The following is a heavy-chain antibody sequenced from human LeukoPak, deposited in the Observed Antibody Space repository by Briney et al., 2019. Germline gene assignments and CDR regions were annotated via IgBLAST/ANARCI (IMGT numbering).Heavy chain of an antibody. D-gene: IGHD6-19*01. CDR3: AESGYSSGWPFDY. J-gene: IGHJ4*02. CDR1: GFTFSNYA. CDR2: ISYDGSNK. V-gene: IGHV3-30-3*01. Sequence: GGSLRLSCAASGFTFSNYAMHWVRQAPGKGLEWVAVISYDGSNKYYADSVKGRFTISRDNSKNTLYLQMNSLRAEDTAVYYCAESGYSSGWPFDYWGQGTLVTVSS.